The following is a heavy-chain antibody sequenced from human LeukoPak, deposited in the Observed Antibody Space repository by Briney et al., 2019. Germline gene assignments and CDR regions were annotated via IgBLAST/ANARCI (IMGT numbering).Heavy chain of an antibody. CDR1: GCTFTGYY. CDR3: ARVDIVVVPAAIPGNDYWFDP. V-gene: IGHV1-2*02. J-gene: IGHJ5*02. D-gene: IGHD2-2*02. Sequence: GASVTVSCKASGCTFTGYYMHWVRQAPGQGLEWMGWINPNSGGTNYAQKFQGRVTMTRDTSISTAYMELSRLRSDDTAVYYCARVDIVVVPAAIPGNDYWFDPWGQGTLVTVSS. CDR2: INPNSGGT.